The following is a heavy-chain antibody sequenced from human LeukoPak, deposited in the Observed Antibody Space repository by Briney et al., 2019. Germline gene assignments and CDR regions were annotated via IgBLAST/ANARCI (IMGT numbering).Heavy chain of an antibody. CDR1: EFTFSSYA. CDR2: ISGSGGST. D-gene: IGHD6-13*01. Sequence: GGSLRLSCAASEFTFSSYAMSWVRQAPGKGLEWVSAISGSGGSTYYADSVKGRFTISRDNSKNTLYLQMNSLRAEDTAVCYCAKGEAAAGYYFDYWGQGTLVTVSS. CDR3: AKGEAAAGYYFDY. J-gene: IGHJ4*02. V-gene: IGHV3-23*01.